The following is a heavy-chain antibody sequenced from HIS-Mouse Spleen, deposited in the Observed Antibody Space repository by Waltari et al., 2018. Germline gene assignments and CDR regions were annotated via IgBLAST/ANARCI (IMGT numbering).Heavy chain of an antibody. CDR3: ARYSSSSGVDY. D-gene: IGHD6-6*01. CDR1: GFTFSSYG. CDR2: IWDDGSNK. Sequence: QVQLVESGGGVVQPGRSLRLSCAASGFTFSSYGMHWVRQAPGKGVEWVAVIWDDGSNKYYADSVKGRFTISRDNSKNTLYLQMNSLRAEDTAVYYCARYSSSSGVDYWGQGTLVTVSS. V-gene: IGHV3-33*01. J-gene: IGHJ4*02.